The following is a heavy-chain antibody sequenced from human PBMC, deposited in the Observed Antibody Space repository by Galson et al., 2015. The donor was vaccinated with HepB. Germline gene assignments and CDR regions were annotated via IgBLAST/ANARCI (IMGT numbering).Heavy chain of an antibody. CDR1: EYTLTELS. D-gene: IGHD6-13*01. CDR2: FDPEDGET. V-gene: IGHV1-24*01. J-gene: IGHJ4*02. Sequence: SVKVSCKVSEYTLTELSMHWVRQAPGKGLEWMGGFDPEDGETIYAQKFQGRVTMTEDTSTDTAYMELSSLRSEDTAVYYCAAVQQLVPYFDYWGQGTLVTVSS. CDR3: AAVQQLVPYFDY.